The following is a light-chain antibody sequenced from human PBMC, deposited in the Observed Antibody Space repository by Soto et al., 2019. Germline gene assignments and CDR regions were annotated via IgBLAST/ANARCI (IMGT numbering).Light chain of an antibody. J-gene: IGKJ1*01. V-gene: IGKV3-15*01. CDR1: QSISRN. CDR3: QQYNNWPLT. Sequence: EIVLTQSPCTLSFSPVERATLSGRASQSISRNLAWYQQKPGQAPRLLIYAASTRATGLPARFSGSGSGTEFTLTISSLQSEDFAVYSCQQYNNWPLTFGQGTKVDIK. CDR2: AAS.